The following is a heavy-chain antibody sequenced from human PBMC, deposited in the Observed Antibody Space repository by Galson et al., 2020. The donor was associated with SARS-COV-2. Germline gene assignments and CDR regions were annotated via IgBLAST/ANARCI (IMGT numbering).Heavy chain of an antibody. CDR2: INHSGST. CDR1: GGSFSDSS. CDR3: ARGGSRPMMVFDYYYFYMDV. J-gene: IGHJ6*03. D-gene: IGHD3-22*01. Sequence: SETLSLTCAVYGGSFSDSSWTWVRQPPWTGLEWFGDINHSGSTNYSPSLKSRVFMSVDTSKNQFSLKLRSVTAADTAVYYCARGGSRPMMVFDYYYFYMDVWGKGTTVTVSS. V-gene: IGHV4-34*01.